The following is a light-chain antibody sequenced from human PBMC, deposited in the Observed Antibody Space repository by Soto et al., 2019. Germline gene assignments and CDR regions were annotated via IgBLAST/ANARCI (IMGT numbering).Light chain of an antibody. CDR3: QQSHSTPPDT. Sequence: DIQMTQSPSSLSASVGDRVTITCRASQTIGTHLNWYQKKPGKAPKLLIHAASTLHSGVPSRFSGSGSGTGFTLTISSLQPEDFATYYCQQSHSTPPDTFGQGTKLEIK. J-gene: IGKJ2*01. V-gene: IGKV1-39*01. CDR1: QTIGTH. CDR2: AAS.